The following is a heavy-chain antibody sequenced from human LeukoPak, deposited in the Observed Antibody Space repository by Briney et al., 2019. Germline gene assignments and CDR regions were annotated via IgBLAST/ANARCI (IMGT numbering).Heavy chain of an antibody. J-gene: IGHJ4*02. CDR1: GGSISSYY. CDR2: IYYTGST. CDR3: ARRSSWGEARPFDY. V-gene: IGHV4-59*01. D-gene: IGHD3-10*01. Sequence: SETLSLTCTVSGGSISSYYWSWIRKPPGKGLEWVGYIYYTGSTNYNPSVKSRITISIDTSKKQISLKLRSVTAADTAVYYCARRSSWGEARPFDYWGQGSLVTVSS.